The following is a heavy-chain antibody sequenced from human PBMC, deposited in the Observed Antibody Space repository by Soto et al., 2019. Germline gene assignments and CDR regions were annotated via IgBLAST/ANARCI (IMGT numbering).Heavy chain of an antibody. CDR1: GFTFGDYA. V-gene: IGHV3-49*04. CDR2: IRSKAYGGTT. D-gene: IGHD3-22*01. CDR3: TKAPDYYDSSGYYYFSPDAFDI. Sequence: PGGSLRLSCTGSGFTFGDYAMSWVRRAPGKGLEWVGFIRSKAYGGTTEYAASVKGRFTISRDDSKSIAYLQMNSLKTEDTAVYYCTKAPDYYDSSGYYYFSPDAFDIWGQGTMVTVSS. J-gene: IGHJ3*02.